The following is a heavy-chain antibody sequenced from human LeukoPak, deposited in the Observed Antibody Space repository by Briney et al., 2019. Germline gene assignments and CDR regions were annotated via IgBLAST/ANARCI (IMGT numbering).Heavy chain of an antibody. CDR2: ISYDGNNK. V-gene: IGHV3-30-3*01. D-gene: IGHD2-2*01. Sequence: PGGSLRLSCAASGFMFRDAAMTRVRQAPGKGLEWVAVISYDGNNKYYADSVKGRFTLSRDNSKNTLYLQMNSLSAEDTAVYYCARAPLPLGYCSRTSCYFDYWGQGTLVTVSS. CDR1: GFMFRDAA. J-gene: IGHJ4*02. CDR3: ARAPLPLGYCSRTSCYFDY.